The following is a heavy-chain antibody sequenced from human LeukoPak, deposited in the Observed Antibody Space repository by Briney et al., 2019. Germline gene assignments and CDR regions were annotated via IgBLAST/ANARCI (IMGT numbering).Heavy chain of an antibody. CDR3: ARRMAANAFDI. CDR2: ISVSDGST. CDR1: GFTFRHFA. D-gene: IGHD5-24*01. V-gene: IGHV3-23*01. J-gene: IGHJ3*02. Sequence: GGSLRLSCAASGFTFRHFAMNWVRQAPGKGLEWVSVISVSDGSTYYADSVRGRFTISRDNSKNTLFLQMNSLRTEDTAVYYCARRMAANAFDIWGQGTMVTVSS.